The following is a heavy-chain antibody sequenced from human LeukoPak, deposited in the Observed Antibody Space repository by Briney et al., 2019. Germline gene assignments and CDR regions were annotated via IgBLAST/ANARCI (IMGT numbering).Heavy chain of an antibody. CDR2: IKQDGSEK. Sequence: GGSLRLSCAASGYTFSSYWMSWVRQAPGQGLEWVANIKQDGSEKYYVDSVKGRFTLSRDNAKNSLYLQMNTLRAEDTAVYYCARLHYYATSGYQEPCAFDIWGHGAMVTVSS. J-gene: IGHJ3*02. CDR3: ARLHYYATSGYQEPCAFDI. V-gene: IGHV3-7*01. D-gene: IGHD3-22*01. CDR1: GYTFSSYW.